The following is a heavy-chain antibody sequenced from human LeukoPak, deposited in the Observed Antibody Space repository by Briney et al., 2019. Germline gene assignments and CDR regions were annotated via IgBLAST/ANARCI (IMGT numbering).Heavy chain of an antibody. CDR1: GYTFTSYY. D-gene: IGHD2-2*01. Sequence: ASVKVSCTASGYTFTSYYMHWVRQAPGQGLEWMGIINPSGGSTSYAQKFQGRVTMTRDTSTSTVYMELSSLRSEDTAVYYCARAAPYEYCSSTSCYGSWFDPWGQGTLVTVSS. CDR3: ARAAPYEYCSSTSCYGSWFDP. V-gene: IGHV1-46*01. J-gene: IGHJ5*02. CDR2: INPSGGST.